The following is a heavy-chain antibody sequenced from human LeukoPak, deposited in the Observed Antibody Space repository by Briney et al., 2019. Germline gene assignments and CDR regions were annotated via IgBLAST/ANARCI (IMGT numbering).Heavy chain of an antibody. CDR1: GYTFTGYY. Sequence: ASVKVSCKASGYTFTGYYMHWVRQAPGQGLEWMGWINPNSGGTNYAQEFQGRVTMTRDTSISTAYMELSRLRSDDTAVYYCARGPSYYYDSSGYFFDYWGQGTLVTVSS. V-gene: IGHV1-2*02. CDR3: ARGPSYYYDSSGYFFDY. CDR2: INPNSGGT. J-gene: IGHJ4*02. D-gene: IGHD3-22*01.